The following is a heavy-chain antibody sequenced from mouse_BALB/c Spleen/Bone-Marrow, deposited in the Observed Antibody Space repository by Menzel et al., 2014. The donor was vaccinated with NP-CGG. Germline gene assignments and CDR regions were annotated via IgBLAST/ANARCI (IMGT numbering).Heavy chain of an antibody. CDR1: GFTFSNYW. V-gene: IGHV6-6*02. CDR3: PRRNGPPFDY. CDR2: IRLKSDNYAT. J-gene: IGHJ2*01. Sequence: EVQGVESGGGLVQPGRSMKLSCVASGFTFSNYWTSWVRQSPEKGLEWVAEIRLKSDNYATHYAETVKGRFTISRDDSKSSDYLHMNNLKTEATGIYYCPRRNGPPFDYWGQGAPLTVSS. D-gene: IGHD1-1*02.